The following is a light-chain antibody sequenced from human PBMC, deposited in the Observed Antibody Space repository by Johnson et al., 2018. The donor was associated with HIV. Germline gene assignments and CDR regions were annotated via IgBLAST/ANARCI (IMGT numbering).Light chain of an antibody. CDR3: GTWDSSLSAGV. V-gene: IGLV1-51*01. CDR2: DNN. J-gene: IGLJ1*01. CDR1: SSNIGHNY. Sequence: QSVLTQPPSMSAAPGQKVTISCSGSSSNIGHNYVSWYQQVPGTAPKLLIYDNNKRPSGIPDRFSGSKSSTSATLGITGLQTGDEADYYCGTWDSSLSAGVFGTGTKVTVL.